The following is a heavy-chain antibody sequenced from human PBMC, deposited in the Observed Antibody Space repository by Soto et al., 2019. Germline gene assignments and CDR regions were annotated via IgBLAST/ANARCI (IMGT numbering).Heavy chain of an antibody. D-gene: IGHD3-3*01. V-gene: IGHV4-59*01. Sequence: SETLSLTCTVSGGSISSYYWCWIRQPPGQGLEWIGYIYYSGSTNYNPPLKSRVTISVDTSKNQFSLKLSSVTAADTAVYYCARDGYYMGYYYYGMDVWGQGTTVTVSS. CDR2: IYYSGST. J-gene: IGHJ6*02. CDR3: ARDGYYMGYYYYGMDV. CDR1: GGSISSYY.